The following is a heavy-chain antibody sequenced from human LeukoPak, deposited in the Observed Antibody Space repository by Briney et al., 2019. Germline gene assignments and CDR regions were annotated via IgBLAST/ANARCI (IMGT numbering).Heavy chain of an antibody. J-gene: IGHJ4*02. CDR2: TNSDGSST. V-gene: IGHV3-74*01. Sequence: GGSLRLSCAASGFTFSSYWMHWARQAPGKGLVWVSRTNSDGSSTSYADSVKGRFTISRDNAKNTLYLQMNSLRAEDTAVYYCASTYYDSSGYDLWGQGTLVTVSS. CDR1: GFTFSSYW. D-gene: IGHD3-22*01. CDR3: ASTYYDSSGYDL.